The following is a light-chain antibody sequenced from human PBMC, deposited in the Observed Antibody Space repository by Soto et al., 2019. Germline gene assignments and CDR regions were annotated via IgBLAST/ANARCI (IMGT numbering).Light chain of an antibody. CDR1: SSDVGGYHY. V-gene: IGLV2-8*01. CDR3: SSYPVDSTQV. J-gene: IGLJ1*01. CDR2: EVS. Sequence: HSALTQPPSASGSPGQSVTISCTGTSSDVGGYHYVSWYQQHPGKAPKLMIYEVSKRPSGVPDRFSGYKSGNTASLTVSGLQAEDEADYYCSSYPVDSTQVFGTGTKVTVL.